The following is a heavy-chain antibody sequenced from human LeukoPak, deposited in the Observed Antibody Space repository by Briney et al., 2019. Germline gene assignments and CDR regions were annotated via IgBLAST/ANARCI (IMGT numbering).Heavy chain of an antibody. CDR2: IWHDVSHD. V-gene: IGHV3-33*01. Sequence: PGGSLRLSCAASGFTFSTYSMHSVRHAPRKGLECVAVIWHDVSHDKYTHSLRVRSPISRDNSKITLYLQMNSLRSEDTAVYYCATEIGGSPFDYWGRGTLVTASS. J-gene: IGHJ4*02. CDR3: ATEIGGSPFDY. CDR1: GFTFSTYS.